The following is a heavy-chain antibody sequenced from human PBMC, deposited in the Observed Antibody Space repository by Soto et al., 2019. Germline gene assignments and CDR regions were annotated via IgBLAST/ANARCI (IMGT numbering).Heavy chain of an antibody. Sequence: GGSLRLSCAASGFTFSSYAMRWVRQAPGKGLEWVAVISYDGSNKYYADSVKGRFTISRDNSKNTLYLQMNSLRAEDTAVYYCARDLGIQLWLLRPYYYGMDVWGQGTTVTVSS. J-gene: IGHJ6*02. V-gene: IGHV3-30-3*01. D-gene: IGHD5-18*01. CDR1: GFTFSSYA. CDR2: ISYDGSNK. CDR3: ARDLGIQLWLLRPYYYGMDV.